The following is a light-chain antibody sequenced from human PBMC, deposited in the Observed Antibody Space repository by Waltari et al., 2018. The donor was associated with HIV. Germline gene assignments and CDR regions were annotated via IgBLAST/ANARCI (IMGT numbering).Light chain of an antibody. CDR2: GAS. J-gene: IGKJ1*01. CDR1: QSVSSSY. V-gene: IGKV3-20*01. Sequence: EIVLSQSPGTLSLSPGERATLSCRASQSVSSSYLAWYQQKPGQAPRLLIYGASRRATGIPDRFIGSGSGTDFTLTISRLEPEDFAVYYCQQYGSSPSWTFGQGTKVEIK. CDR3: QQYGSSPSWT.